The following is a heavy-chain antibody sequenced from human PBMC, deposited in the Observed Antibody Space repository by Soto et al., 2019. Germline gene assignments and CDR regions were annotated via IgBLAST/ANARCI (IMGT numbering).Heavy chain of an antibody. Sequence: QVQLRESGPGLVKPSGTLSLTCAVSGGSISSNHWWNCVRQSPGKGLEWIGEIYHSGSTNDNLSLKRRITMSVDKSKNQFSLRLNSVTAADTATYFCERFPFGDNFDYYGMVVWGQGTTVTVSS. CDR1: GGSISSNHW. J-gene: IGHJ6*02. D-gene: IGHD3-10*01. CDR3: ERFPFGDNFDYYGMVV. CDR2: IYHSGST. V-gene: IGHV4-4*02.